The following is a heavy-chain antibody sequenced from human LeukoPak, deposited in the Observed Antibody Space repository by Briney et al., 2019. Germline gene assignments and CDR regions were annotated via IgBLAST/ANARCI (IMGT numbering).Heavy chain of an antibody. D-gene: IGHD6-19*01. CDR3: ARAALPYSSGWSDWFDP. V-gene: IGHV3-30-3*01. CDR1: GFTFSSYA. Sequence: PGRSLRLSCAASGFTFSSYAMHWVRQAPGKGLEWVAVISYDGSNKYYADSVKGRFTISRDNSKNTLYLQMNSLRAEDTAVYYCARAALPYSSGWSDWFDPWGQGTLVTVSS. J-gene: IGHJ5*02. CDR2: ISYDGSNK.